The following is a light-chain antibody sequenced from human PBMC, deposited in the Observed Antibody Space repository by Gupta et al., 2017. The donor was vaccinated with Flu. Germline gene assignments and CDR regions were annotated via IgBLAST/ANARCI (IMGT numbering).Light chain of an antibody. CDR2: EVT. CDR3: ASDTTTSTWV. Sequence: SSGVGGDNDVSWYQQHPGKAPKLMIYEVTDRPSGVSIRFSGSKSGNTASLTISVHHAEDEAEYFCASDTTTSTWVFGGGTKLTVL. J-gene: IGLJ3*02. V-gene: IGLV2-14*01. CDR1: SSGVGGDND.